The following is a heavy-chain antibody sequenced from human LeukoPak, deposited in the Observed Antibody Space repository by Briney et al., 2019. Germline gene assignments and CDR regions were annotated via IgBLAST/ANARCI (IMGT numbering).Heavy chain of an antibody. D-gene: IGHD2-2*01. J-gene: IGHJ4*02. CDR1: GGTFSSHA. CDR3: ARVGCSSTSCYPNFDY. CDR2: IIPIFGTA. V-gene: IGHV1-69*01. Sequence: GSSVKVSCKASGGTFSSHAISWVRQAPGQGLEWMGGIIPIFGTANYAQKFQGRVTITADESTSTAYMELSSLRSEDTAVYYCARVGCSSTSCYPNFDYWGQGTLVTVSS.